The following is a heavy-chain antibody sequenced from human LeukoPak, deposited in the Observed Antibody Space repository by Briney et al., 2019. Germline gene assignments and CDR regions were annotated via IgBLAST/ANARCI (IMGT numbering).Heavy chain of an antibody. J-gene: IGHJ4*02. CDR1: GFTFSSYA. CDR2: ISGSGGST. V-gene: IGHV3-23*01. Sequence: GSLRLSCAASGFTFSSYAMSWVRQAPGKGLEWVSAISGSGGSTYYTDSVKGRFTISRDNSKNTLYLAMYSLRTQHSTTLHCAKEPIFSATADYWGQGTLVTVSS. D-gene: IGHD3-3*01. CDR3: AKEPIFSATADY.